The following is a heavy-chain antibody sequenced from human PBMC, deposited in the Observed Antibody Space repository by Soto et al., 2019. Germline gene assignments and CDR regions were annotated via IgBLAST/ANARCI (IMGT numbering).Heavy chain of an antibody. V-gene: IGHV1-46*04. CDR1: GSSFSTSY. D-gene: IGHD2-21*01. CDR2: INPNDGTT. J-gene: IGHJ4*02. Sequence: QVQLVQSGAEVKKPGASVKVSCKVSGSSFSTSYLHWVRQAPGQGLEWMGKINPNDGTTRYAQSLQGRMSMTRYTPTSTVYMELRSLGSEDSARYFCVRIRAPYGRRKFLESWGQGTLVTVSS. CDR3: VRIRAPYGRRKFLES.